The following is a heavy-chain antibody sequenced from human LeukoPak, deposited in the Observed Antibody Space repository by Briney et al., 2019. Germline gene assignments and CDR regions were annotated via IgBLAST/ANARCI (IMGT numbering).Heavy chain of an antibody. V-gene: IGHV3-66*01. Sequence: QPGGSLRLSCAASGFTVSSNYMSWVRQAPGKGLEWVSVIYSGGSTYYADSVKGRFTISRDNSKNTLYLQMNSLRAEDTAVYYCARAGYDSSGYGAFDIWGQGTMVTVSS. J-gene: IGHJ3*02. CDR1: GFTVSSNY. CDR3: ARAGYDSSGYGAFDI. D-gene: IGHD3-22*01. CDR2: IYSGGST.